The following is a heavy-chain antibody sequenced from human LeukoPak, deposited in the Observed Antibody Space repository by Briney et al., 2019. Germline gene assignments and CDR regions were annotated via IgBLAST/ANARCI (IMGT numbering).Heavy chain of an antibody. CDR1: GFTFSSCA. CDR2: ISYDGGNK. Sequence: GGSLRLSCAASGFTFSSCAMHWVRQATGKGLEWVAVISYDGGNKYYADSVKGRFNISRDNSKNTLYLQMNSLRAEDTAVYYCAAGYNYGYFDYWGQGTLVTVSS. D-gene: IGHD5-18*01. V-gene: IGHV3-30-3*01. CDR3: AAGYNYGYFDY. J-gene: IGHJ4*02.